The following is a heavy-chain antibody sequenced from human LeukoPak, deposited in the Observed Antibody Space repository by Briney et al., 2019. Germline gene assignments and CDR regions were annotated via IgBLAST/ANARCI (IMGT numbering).Heavy chain of an antibody. CDR3: VRVGATGSVGHAFDI. D-gene: IGHD1-26*01. V-gene: IGHV4-34*01. Sequence: SETLSLTCAVYGGSFSGYYWSWIRQPPGKGLEWIGEINHSGSTNYNPSLKSRVTISVDTSKNQFSLKLSSVTAADTAVYYCVRVGATGSVGHAFDIWGQGTMVTVSS. CDR2: INHSGST. CDR1: GGSFSGYY. J-gene: IGHJ3*02.